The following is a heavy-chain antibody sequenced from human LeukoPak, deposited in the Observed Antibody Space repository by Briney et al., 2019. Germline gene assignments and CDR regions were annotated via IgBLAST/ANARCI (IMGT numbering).Heavy chain of an antibody. CDR3: ARDVSYYPLVTGDYYYYMDV. CDR1: GYTFTPYG. D-gene: IGHD1-26*01. J-gene: IGHJ6*03. Sequence: ASVKVSCKPSGYTFTPYGISSVRQAPGHGLGWMGWFNAYNGNTNHAEKLQDTVTMATDTSTSTAYIERRSLRFDATGVYYWARDVSYYPLVTGDYYYYMDVWGKGTTVTISS. V-gene: IGHV1-18*01. CDR2: FNAYNGNT.